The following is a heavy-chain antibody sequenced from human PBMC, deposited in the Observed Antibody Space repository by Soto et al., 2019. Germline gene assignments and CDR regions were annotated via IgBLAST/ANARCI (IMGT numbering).Heavy chain of an antibody. V-gene: IGHV3-7*01. CDR1: DFRFRRYW. J-gene: IGHJ5*02. CDR2: INEDGSQK. CDR3: ARVGRYGWYLHL. D-gene: IGHD5-18*01. Sequence: GSLRLSCAASDFRFRRYWMTWVRQAPGKRMEWVALINEDGSQKYYVGSVKSRFIISRDNAKDSVYMQMDSLRAGDTAVYFCARVGRYGWYLHLCGQGTLGTVSS.